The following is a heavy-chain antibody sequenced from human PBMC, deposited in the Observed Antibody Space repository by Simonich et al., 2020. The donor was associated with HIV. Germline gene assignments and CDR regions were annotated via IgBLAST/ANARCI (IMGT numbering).Heavy chain of an antibody. CDR3: ARGGWELYGGAFDI. V-gene: IGHV3-33*01. D-gene: IGHD1-26*01. J-gene: IGHJ3*02. Sequence: QVQLVESGGGVVQPGRSLRLSCAASGFTFDSYGMHGVRQAPGKGLEWVAWIGYDGSNKYYADSVKGRFTISSDNSKNTLCLQMKSLRAEDTAFYYCARGGWELYGGAFDIWGQGTMVTVSS. CDR1: GFTFDSYG. CDR2: IGYDGSNK.